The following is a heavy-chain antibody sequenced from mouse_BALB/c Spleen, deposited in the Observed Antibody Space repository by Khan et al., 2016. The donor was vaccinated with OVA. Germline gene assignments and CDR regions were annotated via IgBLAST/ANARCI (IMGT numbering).Heavy chain of an antibody. D-gene: IGHD2-2*01. V-gene: IGHV1S81*02. Sequence: VQLQESGAELVKTGASVKLSCKASGYTFHSYYMYWVKQRPGQGLEWIGEINPSNGGNNFNEKFKSKATLTVDKSSYTAYMQLSSLTSEDSAVYYCTRSGYGSFAYWGQGTLVTVSA. CDR1: GYTFHSYY. J-gene: IGHJ3*01. CDR2: INPSNGGN. CDR3: TRSGYGSFAY.